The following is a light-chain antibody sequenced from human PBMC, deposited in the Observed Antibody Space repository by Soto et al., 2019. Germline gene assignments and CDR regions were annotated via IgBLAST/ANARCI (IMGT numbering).Light chain of an antibody. CDR3: CSHAGDSVV. CDR1: SSDVGRYSF. J-gene: IGLJ1*01. V-gene: IGLV2-11*01. CDR2: DVY. Sequence: QSALTQPRSVSGSPGQSVTISCTGTSSDVGRYSFVSWYQQHPGKAPKLIIYDVYKRPSGVPDRFSGSKSGNTASLTISGLQPEDETDYYCCSHAGDSVVFGTGTKLTVL.